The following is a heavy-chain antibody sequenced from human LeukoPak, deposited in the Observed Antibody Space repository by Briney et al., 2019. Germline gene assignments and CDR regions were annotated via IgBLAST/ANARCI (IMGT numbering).Heavy chain of an antibody. Sequence: SETLSLTSAVYGGSFSAYYWSWIRQPPGKGLEWIGEINHSGSTNYNPSLKSRVTISVDTSKNQFSLKLSSVTAADTAVYYCAYYGSGSSSWFDPWGQGTLVTVSS. CDR2: INHSGST. CDR1: GGSFSAYY. J-gene: IGHJ5*02. CDR3: AYYGSGSSSWFDP. V-gene: IGHV4-34*01. D-gene: IGHD3-10*01.